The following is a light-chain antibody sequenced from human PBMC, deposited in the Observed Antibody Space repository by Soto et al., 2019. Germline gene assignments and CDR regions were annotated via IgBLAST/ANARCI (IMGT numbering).Light chain of an antibody. CDR2: AAS. CDR3: QQYGSLSWT. V-gene: IGKV3-20*01. Sequence: EIVLTQSPGTLSLSPGERATLSCRASQSVTNNYLAWFQQKPGQAPRLLIYAASSRAAGIPDRFSGSGSGTDFTLTISRLEPEDFAVYYCQQYGSLSWTFGQGTKVDIK. J-gene: IGKJ1*01. CDR1: QSVTNNY.